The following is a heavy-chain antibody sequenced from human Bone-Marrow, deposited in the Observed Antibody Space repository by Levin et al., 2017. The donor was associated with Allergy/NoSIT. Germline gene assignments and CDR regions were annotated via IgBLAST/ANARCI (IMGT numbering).Heavy chain of an antibody. J-gene: IGHJ4*02. Sequence: SLKISCAASGFTFDNYAMHWVRQVPGKGLEWVSGISWNSDDIAYADSVRGRFIISRDNANSSLYLQMNSLRSEDTAFYYCVKDDASGWYVGFSYWGQGALVTVSS. CDR3: VKDDASGWYVGFSY. CDR2: ISWNSDDI. D-gene: IGHD6-19*01. CDR1: GFTFDNYA. V-gene: IGHV3-9*01.